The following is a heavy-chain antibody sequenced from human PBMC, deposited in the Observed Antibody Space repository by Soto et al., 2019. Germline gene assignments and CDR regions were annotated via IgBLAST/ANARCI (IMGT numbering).Heavy chain of an antibody. CDR3: TTSHAGELNN. J-gene: IGHJ4*02. D-gene: IGHD1-7*01. V-gene: IGHV4-4*02. CDR1: GGSISSSSW. CDR2: IFESGAT. Sequence: QVQLQESGPGLVKPSGTLSLTCAVPGGSISSSSWWTWVRQSPGKGLEWIGEIFESGATNYNPSLKSRLTMSVDKSKNQSSLNLSSLTAADTAVYFCTTSHAGELNNWGQGTLVTVSS.